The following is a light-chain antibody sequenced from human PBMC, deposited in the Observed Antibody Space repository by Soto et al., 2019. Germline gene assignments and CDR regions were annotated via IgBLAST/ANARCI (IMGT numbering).Light chain of an antibody. CDR1: QSIRSY. V-gene: IGKV1-39*01. Sequence: DIQLTQSPSSLSASVGDKVTITCRASQSIRSYLNWVQQKPGKAPKLLIYDASSLQTGAPSRFSGSRSGTEFTLTISSLQPEDFASYYCLQDYGDSWTFGQGTKVDIK. CDR3: LQDYGDSWT. J-gene: IGKJ1*01. CDR2: DAS.